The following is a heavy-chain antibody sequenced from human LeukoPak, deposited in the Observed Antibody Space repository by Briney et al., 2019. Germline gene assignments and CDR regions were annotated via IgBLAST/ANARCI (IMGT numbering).Heavy chain of an antibody. CDR3: ARDLEDYNNYGEMAI. J-gene: IGHJ4*02. Sequence: GGSLRLSCAVSGFTFSSYTMHWVRQAPMKGLEWVSSISTSATYTYYADSVKGRFSVSRDNAKNSLYLQMNSLRAEDTAVYFCARDLEDYNNYGEMAIWGQGTLVTVSS. V-gene: IGHV3-21*01. CDR2: ISTSATYT. D-gene: IGHD4-11*01. CDR1: GFTFSSYT.